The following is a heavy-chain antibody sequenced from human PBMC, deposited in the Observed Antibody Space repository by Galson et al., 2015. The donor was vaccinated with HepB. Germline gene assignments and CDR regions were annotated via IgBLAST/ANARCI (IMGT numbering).Heavy chain of an antibody. CDR1: GFTFTTFP. CDR2: MSYDGKKK. CDR3: ARTWSGMNSPFDF. Sequence: SLRLSCAASGFTFTTFPIHWVRQAPGKGLEWLAFMSYDGKKKFYADSVKGRFTVSRDNSKSTLYLQMTGLRLEDTAVYYCARTWSGMNSPFDFWGQGTLVSVSS. D-gene: IGHD3/OR15-3a*01. J-gene: IGHJ4*02. V-gene: IGHV3-30*04.